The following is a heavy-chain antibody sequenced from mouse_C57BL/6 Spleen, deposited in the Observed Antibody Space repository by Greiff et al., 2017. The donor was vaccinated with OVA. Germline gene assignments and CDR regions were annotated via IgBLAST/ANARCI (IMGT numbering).Heavy chain of an antibody. CDR2: INPSNGGT. J-gene: IGHJ1*03. V-gene: IGHV1-53*01. CDR1: GYTFTSYW. Sequence: VQLQQPGTELVKPGASVKLSCKASGYTFTSYWMHWVKQRPGQGLEWIGNINPSNGGTNYNEKFKSKATLTVDKSSSTAYMQLSSLTSEDSAVYYCARGGGSSLYWYFDVWGTGTTVTVSS. CDR3: ARGGGSSLYWYFDV. D-gene: IGHD1-1*01.